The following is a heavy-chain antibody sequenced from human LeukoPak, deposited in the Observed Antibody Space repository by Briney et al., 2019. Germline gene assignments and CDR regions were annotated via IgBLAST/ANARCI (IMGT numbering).Heavy chain of an antibody. CDR3: VRGAVGTGVWFDP. V-gene: IGHV3-74*01. J-gene: IGHJ5*02. Sequence: GGSLRLSCAASGFTFSGYWMHWVRHAPGKGREGVSRINIDGATTNYADSVKGRFTISRDNAKNTLHLQMNSLRADDTAVYYCVRGAVGTGVWFDPWGQGTLVTVSS. D-gene: IGHD1-26*01. CDR2: INIDGATT. CDR1: GFTFSGYW.